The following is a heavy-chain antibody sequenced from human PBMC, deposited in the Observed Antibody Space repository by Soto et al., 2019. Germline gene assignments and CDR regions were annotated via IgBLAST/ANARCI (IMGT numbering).Heavy chain of an antibody. D-gene: IGHD4-17*01. CDR2: IPDDGSYQ. CDR3: ARDDDYDDNGFEY. CDR1: GFTFSNYG. J-gene: IGHJ4*02. Sequence: GGSLRLSCAVSGFTFSNYGMHWVRQAPGKGLEWVAVIPDDGSYQYYADSVKGRFSISRDNSKNTLYLQMNSLRAEDTALYYCARDDDYDDNGFEYWGQGTLVTVSS. V-gene: IGHV3-33*01.